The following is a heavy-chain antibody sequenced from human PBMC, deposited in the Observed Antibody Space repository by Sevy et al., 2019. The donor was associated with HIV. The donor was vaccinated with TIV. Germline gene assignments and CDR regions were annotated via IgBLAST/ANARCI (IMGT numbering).Heavy chain of an antibody. Sequence: ASVKVSCKASGYTFTGYYMHWVRQAPGQGLEWMGWINPNSGGTNYAQKFQGRVTMTRDTSISTAYMELSRLRSDDTAVYYCASGTGPVSYYYYGMDVWGQGTTATVSS. CDR3: ASGTGPVSYYYYGMDV. V-gene: IGHV1-2*02. D-gene: IGHD7-27*01. CDR2: INPNSGGT. CDR1: GYTFTGYY. J-gene: IGHJ6*02.